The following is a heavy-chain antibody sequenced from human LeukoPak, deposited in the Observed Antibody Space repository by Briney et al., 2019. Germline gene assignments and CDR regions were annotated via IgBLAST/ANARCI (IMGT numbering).Heavy chain of an antibody. Sequence: YPSETLSLTCTVSGGSISSYYWSWIRQPPGKGLEWIGYIYYSGSTNYNPSLKSRVTISVDTSKNQFSLKLSSVTAADTAVYYCARLPGGIAVAGDAFDIWGQGTMVTVSS. CDR2: IYYSGST. CDR3: ARLPGGIAVAGDAFDI. D-gene: IGHD6-19*01. J-gene: IGHJ3*02. CDR1: GGSISSYY. V-gene: IGHV4-59*08.